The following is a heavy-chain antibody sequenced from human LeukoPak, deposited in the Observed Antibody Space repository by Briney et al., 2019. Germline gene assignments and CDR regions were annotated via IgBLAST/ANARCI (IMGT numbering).Heavy chain of an antibody. CDR3: ARFPEGRYCSGGSCYPY. D-gene: IGHD2-15*01. CDR1: GFTFSSNY. Sequence: PGGSLRLSCAASGFTFSSNYMSWVRQAPGKGLEWVSVIYSGGSTYYADSVKGRFTISRDNSKNTLYLQMNSLRAEDTAVYYCARFPEGRYCSGGSCYPYWGQGTLVTVSS. J-gene: IGHJ4*02. V-gene: IGHV3-53*01. CDR2: IYSGGST.